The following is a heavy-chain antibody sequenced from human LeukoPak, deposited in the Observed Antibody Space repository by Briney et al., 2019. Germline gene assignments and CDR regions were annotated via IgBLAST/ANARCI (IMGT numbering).Heavy chain of an antibody. CDR3: ARDRAGSYSYTLDV. CDR1: GFTVSTNY. CDR2: IYSDGTT. V-gene: IGHV3-53*01. J-gene: IGHJ3*01. D-gene: IGHD3-16*01. Sequence: GGSLRLSCAASGFTVSTNYMSWVRQAPGKGLEWVSVIYSDGTTKYADSVEGRFTISRDISKNTLYFQMNSLRAEDTAVYYCARDRAGSYSYTLDVWGQGTMVTVSS.